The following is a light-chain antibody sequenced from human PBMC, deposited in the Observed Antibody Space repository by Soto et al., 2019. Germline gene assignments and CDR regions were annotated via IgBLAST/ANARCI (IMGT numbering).Light chain of an antibody. V-gene: IGKV2D-29*02. CDR2: GVS. CDR3: MQSTQLPPT. Sequence: DVVMTQTPLSLSVAPGQPASISCKSSQSVLHITGETFLFWYLQKPGQSPRLLIYGVSTRVSGVPDRFSGSGSGTDFTLEISRVETDDVGIYYCMQSTQLPPTFGQGTRLEIK. J-gene: IGKJ5*01. CDR1: QSVLHITGETF.